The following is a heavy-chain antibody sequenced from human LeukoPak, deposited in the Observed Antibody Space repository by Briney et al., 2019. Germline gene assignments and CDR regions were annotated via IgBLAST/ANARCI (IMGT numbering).Heavy chain of an antibody. CDR3: ARDLPTVTTYLPFDP. D-gene: IGHD4-17*01. Sequence: QPGGSLRLSCAASGFTFSSYAMHWVRQAPGKGLEWVAVISYDGSNKYYADSVKGRFTISRDNSKNTLYLQMNSLRAEDTAVYYCARDLPTVTTYLPFDPWGQGTLVTVSS. CDR1: GFTFSSYA. CDR2: ISYDGSNK. V-gene: IGHV3-30-3*01. J-gene: IGHJ5*02.